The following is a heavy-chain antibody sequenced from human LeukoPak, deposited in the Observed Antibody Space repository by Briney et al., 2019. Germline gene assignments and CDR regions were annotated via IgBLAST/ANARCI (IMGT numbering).Heavy chain of an antibody. D-gene: IGHD3-10*01. Sequence: ASVNVSCKVSGYTLTELSMHWVRQAPGKGLEWMGGFDPEDGETIYAQKFQGRVTMTEDRSTDTAYMELSSLRSEDTAVYYCATGMYHYDSGSYYKTTFFVYWGQGSLVIVSS. J-gene: IGHJ4*02. CDR1: GYTLTELS. CDR3: ATGMYHYDSGSYYKTTFFVY. V-gene: IGHV1-24*01. CDR2: FDPEDGET.